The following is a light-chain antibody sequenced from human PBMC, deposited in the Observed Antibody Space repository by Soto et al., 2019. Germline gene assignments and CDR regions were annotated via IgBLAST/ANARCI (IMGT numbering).Light chain of an antibody. J-gene: IGLJ1*01. CDR1: SSDVGGYNY. Sequence: QSVLTQPASVSGSPGQSITISCTGTSSDVGGYNYVSWYQQHSGKAPKLMIYDVSNRPSGVSNRFSGSKSGNTASLTISGLQAEDEADYYCSSYTNSSTLVFGTGTKVTVL. V-gene: IGLV2-14*01. CDR2: DVS. CDR3: SSYTNSSTLV.